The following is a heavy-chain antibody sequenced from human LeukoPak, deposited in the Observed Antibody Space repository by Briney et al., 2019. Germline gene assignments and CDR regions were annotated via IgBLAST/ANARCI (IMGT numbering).Heavy chain of an antibody. J-gene: IGHJ4*02. Sequence: GGSLRLSCAASGFTFSSYSMNWVRQAPGKGLEWVSSISSSSSYIYYAHSVKGRFTISRDNAKNSLYLQMNSLRAEDTAVYYCARSICGGDCYYTIDYWGQGTLVTVSS. CDR2: ISSSSSYI. V-gene: IGHV3-21*01. D-gene: IGHD2-21*02. CDR3: ARSICGGDCYYTIDY. CDR1: GFTFSSYS.